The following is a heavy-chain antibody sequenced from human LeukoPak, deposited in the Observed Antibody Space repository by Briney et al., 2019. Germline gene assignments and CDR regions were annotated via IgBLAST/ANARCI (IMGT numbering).Heavy chain of an antibody. CDR1: GDYIITNSYY. J-gene: IGHJ4*02. CDR3: ARLGHHYGGLKICY. V-gene: IGHV4-39*01. Sequence: PSETLSLTCNVSGDYIITNSYYWGWIRQPPGTGLEWIGTVYYTENTYYNPSLKSRVTVSIDTSKNQFSLKLTSVTAADTAVYYCARLGHHYGGLKICYRGQGTLVTVSS. D-gene: IGHD4-23*01. CDR2: VYYTENT.